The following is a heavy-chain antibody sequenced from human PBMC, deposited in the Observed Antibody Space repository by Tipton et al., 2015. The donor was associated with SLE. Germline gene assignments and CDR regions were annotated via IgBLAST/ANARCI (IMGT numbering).Heavy chain of an antibody. CDR1: GGSISSYY. CDR3: ARYYYDSSGYYFDY. V-gene: IGHV4-59*01. Sequence: TLSLTCTVSGGSISSYYWSWIRQPPGKGLEWIGYIYYGGSTNYNPSLKSRVTISVDTSKNQFSLKMSSVTAADTAVYYCARYYYDSSGYYFDYWGQGTLVTVSS. CDR2: IYYGGST. J-gene: IGHJ4*02. D-gene: IGHD3-22*01.